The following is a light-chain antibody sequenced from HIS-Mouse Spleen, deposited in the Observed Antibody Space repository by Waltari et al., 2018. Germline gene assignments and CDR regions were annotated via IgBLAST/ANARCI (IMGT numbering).Light chain of an antibody. CDR1: SRDVGGYNY. CDR2: EVS. J-gene: IGLJ1*01. CDR3: SSYAGSNGV. Sequence: QSALTQPPSASGSPGQSVTISCTGTSRDVGGYNYVSWYQQHPGKAPKLMIYEVSKRPSGVPDRFSGSKSGNTASLTVSGLQAEDEADYYCSSYAGSNGVFGTGTKVTVL. V-gene: IGLV2-8*01.